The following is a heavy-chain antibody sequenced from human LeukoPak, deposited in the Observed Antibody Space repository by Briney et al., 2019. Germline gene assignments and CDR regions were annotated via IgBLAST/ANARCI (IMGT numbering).Heavy chain of an antibody. J-gene: IGHJ4*02. D-gene: IGHD3-16*01. CDR3: AKDLGRDY. CDR1: GFIFSTYA. Sequence: GGSLRLSCEASGFIFSTYAMSWVRQAPGEGLGWVSGIVGGGGSTYYADSVKGRFTISRDNSKNMLYLQMNNLRAEDTAVYYCAKDLGRDYWGQGTLVTVSS. V-gene: IGHV3-23*01. CDR2: IVGGGGST.